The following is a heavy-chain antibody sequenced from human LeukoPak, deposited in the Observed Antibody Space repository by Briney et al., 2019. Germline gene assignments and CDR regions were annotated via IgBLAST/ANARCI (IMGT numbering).Heavy chain of an antibody. CDR1: GFTFSNYW. J-gene: IGHJ4*02. Sequence: GGSLRLSCEASGFTFSNYWMHWVRQAPGKGLVWVSRINSDGTVTNYADSVKGRFTISRDNAKKSLYLQMNNLRVEDTALYYCTKGPDYYGTFDYWGQGTLVTVSS. CDR3: TKGPDYYGTFDY. D-gene: IGHD3-10*01. V-gene: IGHV3-74*01. CDR2: INSDGTVT.